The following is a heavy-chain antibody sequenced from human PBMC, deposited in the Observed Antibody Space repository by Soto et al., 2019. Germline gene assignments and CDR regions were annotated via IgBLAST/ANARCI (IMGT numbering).Heavy chain of an antibody. Sequence: LSLTCAVYGGSFSGYYWSWIRQPPGKGLEWIGEINHSGSTNYNPSLKSRVTISVDTSKNQFSLKLSSVTAADTAVYYCARGSSFYGSGSYFSYWGQGTLVTVS. CDR3: ARGSSFYGSGSYFSY. V-gene: IGHV4-34*01. CDR1: GGSFSGYY. D-gene: IGHD3-10*01. J-gene: IGHJ4*02. CDR2: INHSGST.